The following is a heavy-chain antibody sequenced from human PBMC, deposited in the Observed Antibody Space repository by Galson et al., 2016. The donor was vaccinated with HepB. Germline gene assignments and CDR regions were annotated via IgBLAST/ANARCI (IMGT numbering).Heavy chain of an antibody. CDR2: ISPTSNDI. D-gene: IGHD1-26*01. CDR3: ASPSGRFSVHTFDL. V-gene: IGHV3-11*06. J-gene: IGHJ3*01. Sequence: SLRLSCAASGFTFIDYYMSWIRQAPGKGLEWVSYISPTSNDINFADSVVGRFSISRDNAKNLLYLQMNTLGAEDTAVYYCASPSGRFSVHTFDLWGQGTMVTVSS. CDR1: GFTFIDYY.